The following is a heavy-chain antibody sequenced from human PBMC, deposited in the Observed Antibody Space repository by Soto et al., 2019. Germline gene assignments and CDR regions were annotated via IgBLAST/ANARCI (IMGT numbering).Heavy chain of an antibody. V-gene: IGHV4-4*07. J-gene: IGHJ5*02. CDR1: GGSISSYY. CDR2: IYTSGST. CDR3: GRMNALAREGRVGWFDP. Sequence: SETLSPTATVSGGSISSYYWSWIRQPAGKGLEWIGRIYTSGSTNYNPSLKSRVTMSVDTSKNQFSLKLSCVAAADTAVYYCGRMNALAREGRVGWFDPWGQGTLVTVSS. D-gene: IGHD1-26*01.